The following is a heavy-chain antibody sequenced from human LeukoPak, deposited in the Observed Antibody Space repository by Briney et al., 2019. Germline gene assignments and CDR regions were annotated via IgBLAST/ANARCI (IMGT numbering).Heavy chain of an antibody. J-gene: IGHJ4*02. CDR3: GKDQGSGLLGIYFDY. Sequence: SVKVSCKASGYTFTSYGISWVRQAPGQGLEWMGRIIPILGIANYAQKFQGRVTITADKSTSTAFMELSSLRSEDTAVYYCGKDQGSGLLGIYFDYGGKGTLVPV. CDR2: IIPILGIA. D-gene: IGHD2/OR15-2a*01. CDR1: GYTFTSYG. V-gene: IGHV1-69*04.